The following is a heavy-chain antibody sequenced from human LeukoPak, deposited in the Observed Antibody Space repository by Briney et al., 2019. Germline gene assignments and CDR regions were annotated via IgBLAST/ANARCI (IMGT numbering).Heavy chain of an antibody. CDR3: ARVMSSRRFDP. D-gene: IGHD2-2*01. J-gene: IGHJ5*02. CDR1: GGSISSGGYY. CDR2: IYYSGST. Sequence: SETLSLTCTVSGGSISSGGYYWSWIRQHAGKGLEWIGYIYYSGSTCYNPSLKSRVTISVDTSKNQFSLKLSSVTAADTAVYYCARVMSSRRFDPWGQGTLVTVSS. V-gene: IGHV4-31*03.